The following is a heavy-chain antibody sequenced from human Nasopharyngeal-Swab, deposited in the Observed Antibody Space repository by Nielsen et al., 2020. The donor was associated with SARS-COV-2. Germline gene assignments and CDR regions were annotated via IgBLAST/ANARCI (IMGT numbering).Heavy chain of an antibody. J-gene: IGHJ6*04. Sequence: WIRQPPGKGLEWIGDNNWAGTTNYSPSLKSRVTISIDTSSNQFSLKLNSVTAADTAVYYCSKTLGPRSAGAGGLNVWGKGTTVTVSS. D-gene: IGHD3-16*01. CDR3: SKTLGPRSAGAGGLNV. V-gene: IGHV4-34*01. CDR2: NNWAGTT.